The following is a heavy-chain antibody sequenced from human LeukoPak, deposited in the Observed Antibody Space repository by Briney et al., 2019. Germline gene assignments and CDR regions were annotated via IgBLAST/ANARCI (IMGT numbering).Heavy chain of an antibody. CDR2: ISSRSSHI. J-gene: IGHJ4*02. CDR1: GFTCSSYS. D-gene: IGHD6-19*01. Sequence: SGGSLRLSCAASGFTCSSYSMNWVRQAPGKGLEWVSSISSRSSHIYCADSVKGRFTISRDNAKNSLYLQMNSLRAEDTAVYYCAREYSSGWYYFDYWGQGTLATVSS. CDR3: AREYSSGWYYFDY. V-gene: IGHV3-21*01.